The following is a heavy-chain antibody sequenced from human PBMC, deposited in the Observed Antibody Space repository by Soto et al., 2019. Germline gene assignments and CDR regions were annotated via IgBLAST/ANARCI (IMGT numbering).Heavy chain of an antibody. CDR3: ARIPVDTSMIYWLDP. J-gene: IGHJ5*02. D-gene: IGHD5-18*01. Sequence: LETLSLTCTVSGRTFNINADFWYLAWIRQPPGKGLEWIGSIDNGGNTNYNPSPKSRVIISVDTSKNLFSLKLTSVTAADTAVYYCARIPVDTSMIYWLDPWGQGTLVTVSS. CDR2: IDNGGNT. CDR1: GRTFNINADF. V-gene: IGHV4-39*07.